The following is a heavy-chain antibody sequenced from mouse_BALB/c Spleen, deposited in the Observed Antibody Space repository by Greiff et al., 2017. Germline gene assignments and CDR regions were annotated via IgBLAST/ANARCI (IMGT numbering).Heavy chain of an antibody. CDR2: INSNGGST. V-gene: IGHV5-6-3*01. D-gene: IGHD3-2*01. CDR1: GFTFSSYG. CDR3: ARGRDSSGYGYFDY. J-gene: IGHJ2*01. Sequence: EVKLVESGGGLVQPGGSLKLSCAASGFTFSSYGMSWVRQTPDKRLELVATINSNGGSTYYPDSVKGRFTISRDNAKNTLYLQMSSLKSEDTAMYYCARGRDSSGYGYFDYWGQGTTLTVSS.